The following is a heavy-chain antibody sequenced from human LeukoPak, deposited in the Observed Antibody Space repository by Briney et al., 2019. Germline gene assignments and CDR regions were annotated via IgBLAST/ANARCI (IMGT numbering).Heavy chain of an antibody. J-gene: IGHJ4*02. CDR2: INSDGSST. Sequence: PGGSLRLSCAASGFTFSSYWMHWVRQAPGKGLEWVSGINSDGSSTTYADSVRGRFTISRDNAKNTLYLQMNSLRDEDTAVYYCARLTITTPFVDYWGQGTLVTVSS. V-gene: IGHV3-74*01. CDR1: GFTFSSYW. CDR3: ARLTITTPFVDY. D-gene: IGHD4-11*01.